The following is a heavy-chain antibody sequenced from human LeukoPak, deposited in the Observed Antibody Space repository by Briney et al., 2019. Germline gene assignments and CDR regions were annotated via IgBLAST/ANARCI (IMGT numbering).Heavy chain of an antibody. CDR3: AKGGRIVGASTTLDY. CDR1: GFTFSSYA. Sequence: GGSLRLSCAASGFTFSSYAVSWVRQAPGKGLVWVSAISDSGGSTYYADSVKGRFTISRDNSENTLYLQMNSLRAEDTAVYFCAKGGRIVGASTTLDYWGQGTLVTVSS. CDR2: ISDSGGST. D-gene: IGHD1-26*01. V-gene: IGHV3-23*01. J-gene: IGHJ4*02.